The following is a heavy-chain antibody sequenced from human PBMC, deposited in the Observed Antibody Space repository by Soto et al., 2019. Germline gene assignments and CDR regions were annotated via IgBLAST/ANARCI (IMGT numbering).Heavy chain of an antibody. CDR1: GGTFSSYA. J-gene: IGHJ6*02. D-gene: IGHD2-2*01. CDR2: FIPIFGAA. CDR3: ARHVPAAGYYYGMDV. V-gene: IGHV1-69*12. Sequence: QVQLVQSGAEVKKPGSSVKVSCKASGGTFSSYAISWVRQAPGQGLEWMGGFIPIFGAANYAQKFQGRVTITADESTSTAYMELSSLRSEDTALYYCARHVPAAGYYYGMDVWGQGTTVTVSS.